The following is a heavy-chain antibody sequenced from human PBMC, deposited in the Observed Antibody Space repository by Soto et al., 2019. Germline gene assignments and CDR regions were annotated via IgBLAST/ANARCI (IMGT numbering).Heavy chain of an antibody. CDR2: IYWADDR. CDR1: EFSLATKGVG. Sequence: QITLKESGPTEVKPTETLALTCTFSEFSLATKGVGVGWIRQPPGEALEWIAVIYWADDRRYSPSLETRLRITKDTSKNHVVLTMTNMDFVDTATYYCAHLMITYGGVVGDDAFDVWGQGTVVTVSS. CDR3: AHLMITYGGVVGDDAFDV. V-gene: IGHV2-5*02. D-gene: IGHD3-16*02. J-gene: IGHJ3*01.